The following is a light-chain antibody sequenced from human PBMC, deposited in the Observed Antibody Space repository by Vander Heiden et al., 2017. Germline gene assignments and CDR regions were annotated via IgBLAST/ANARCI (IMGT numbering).Light chain of an antibody. V-gene: IGKV3-15*01. CDR2: GAS. CDR3: QQYNNWPHST. CDR1: QSVSSN. Sequence: EIVMTQSPATLSVSPGERATLSCRASQSVSSNLAWYQQKPGQAPRLLIYGASTRATGIPARFSGSGSGKEFTLTISSLQSEDFAVYYCQQYNNWPHSTFGQGTKLEIK. J-gene: IGKJ2*02.